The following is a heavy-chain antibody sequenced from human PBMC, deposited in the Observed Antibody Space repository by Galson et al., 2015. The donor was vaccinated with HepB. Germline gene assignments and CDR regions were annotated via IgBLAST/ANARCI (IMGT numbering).Heavy chain of an antibody. V-gene: IGHV4-4*07. J-gene: IGHJ4*02. CDR2: IYTSGST. CDR1: GGSFSSYY. Sequence: LSLTCAVYGGSFSSYYWSWIRQPAGKGLEWIGRIYTSGSTNYNPSLKSRVTMSVDTSKNQFSLKLSSVTAADTAVYYCAREERGPVYGDSPYYFDYWGQGTLVTVSS. D-gene: IGHD4-17*01. CDR3: AREERGPVYGDSPYYFDY.